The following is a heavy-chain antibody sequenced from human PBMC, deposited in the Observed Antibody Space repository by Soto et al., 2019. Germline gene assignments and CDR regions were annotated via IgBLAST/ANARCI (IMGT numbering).Heavy chain of an antibody. Sequence: LSLTCTVSGGSISSGGYYWSWIRQHPGKGLEWIGYIYYSGSTYYNPSLKSRVTISVDTSKNQFSLKLSSVTAADTAVYYCARGPVVSYFDYWGQGTLVTVSS. J-gene: IGHJ4*02. D-gene: IGHD3-22*01. V-gene: IGHV4-31*03. CDR2: IYYSGST. CDR3: ARGPVVSYFDY. CDR1: GGSISSGGYY.